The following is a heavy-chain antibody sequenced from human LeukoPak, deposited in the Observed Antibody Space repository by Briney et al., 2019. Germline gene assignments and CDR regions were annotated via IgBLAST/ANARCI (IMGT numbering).Heavy chain of an antibody. J-gene: IGHJ3*02. CDR1: GFTFSSYG. V-gene: IGHV3-33*06. Sequence: GRSLRLSCAASGFTFSSYGMHWVRQAPGKGLEWVAVIWYDGSNKYYADSVKGRFTISRDNSKNTLYLQMNSLRAEDTAVYYCAKDRRNYYDSSGYLFSDAFDIWGQGTMVTVSP. CDR2: IWYDGSNK. D-gene: IGHD3-22*01. CDR3: AKDRRNYYDSSGYLFSDAFDI.